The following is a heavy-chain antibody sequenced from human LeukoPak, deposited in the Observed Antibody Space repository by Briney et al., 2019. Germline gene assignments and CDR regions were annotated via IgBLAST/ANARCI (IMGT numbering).Heavy chain of an antibody. CDR2: ISYDGSNK. CDR3: ARDHYDILTGYYDY. J-gene: IGHJ4*02. Sequence: GGSLRLSCAASGFTFSSYAMHWVRQAPGKGLEWVAVISYDGSNKYYADSVKGRFTISRDNSKNTLYLQMNSLRAEDTAVYYCARDHYDILTGYYDYWGQGTLVTVSS. D-gene: IGHD3-9*01. V-gene: IGHV3-30-3*01. CDR1: GFTFSSYA.